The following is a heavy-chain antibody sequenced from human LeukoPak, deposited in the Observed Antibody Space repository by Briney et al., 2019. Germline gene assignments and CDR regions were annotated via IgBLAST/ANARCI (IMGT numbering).Heavy chain of an antibody. Sequence: GDSLNISCKGSAYSFTTYWIAWVRQMPGKGLEWMGIIYLGVSDSRYSPSSQGQVTISADKSITTAYLQWSSLKASDTAMYYCARVYSNAFDIWGQGTMVTVSS. CDR3: ARVYSNAFDI. V-gene: IGHV5-51*01. CDR1: AYSFTTYW. J-gene: IGHJ3*02. D-gene: IGHD6-13*01. CDR2: IYLGVSDS.